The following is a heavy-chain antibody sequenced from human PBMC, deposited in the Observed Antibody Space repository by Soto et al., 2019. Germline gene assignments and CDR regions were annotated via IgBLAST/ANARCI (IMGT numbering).Heavy chain of an antibody. Sequence: EVQLVESGGGLVKPGGSLRLSCVVSRFTFSSYSMNWVRQAPGKGLEWVSSISSSSSYIHNADSGKGRFTSSRDNAKNSVYLQMTSLRAEDTAVYYCARGQYADYYYMDVWGKGTTVTVSS. CDR3: ARGQYADYYYMDV. V-gene: IGHV3-21*01. J-gene: IGHJ6*03. CDR2: ISSSSSYI. D-gene: IGHD2-2*01. CDR1: RFTFSSYS.